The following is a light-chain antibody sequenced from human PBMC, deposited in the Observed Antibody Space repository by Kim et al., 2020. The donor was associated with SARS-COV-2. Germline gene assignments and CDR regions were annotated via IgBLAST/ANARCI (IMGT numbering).Light chain of an antibody. Sequence: TLSLSPGARATLSCRASQSVSSSYLAWYQQKPGQAPRLLIYGASSRATGIPDRFSGSGSGTDFTLTISRLEPEDFAVYYCQQYGSSFGQGTKLEIK. CDR1: QSVSSSY. CDR2: GAS. J-gene: IGKJ2*01. CDR3: QQYGSS. V-gene: IGKV3-20*01.